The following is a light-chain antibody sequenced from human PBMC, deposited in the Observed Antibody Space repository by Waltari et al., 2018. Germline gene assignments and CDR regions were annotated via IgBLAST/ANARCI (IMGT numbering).Light chain of an antibody. CDR3: QQRFNWPLT. CDR1: QGFSTY. CDR2: DAS. Sequence: EVVLTQSPATLSLSPGDRATLSCMSSQGFSTYLAWYQQKPGKAPRLLISDASNRDTGIPARFGGSGSGTDFTLTISSLEPEDSAVYYCQQRFNWPLTFGGGTKVEIK. J-gene: IGKJ4*01. V-gene: IGKV3-11*01.